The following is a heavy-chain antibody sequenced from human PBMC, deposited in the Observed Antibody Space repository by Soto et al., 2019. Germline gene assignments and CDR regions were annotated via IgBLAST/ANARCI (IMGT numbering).Heavy chain of an antibody. V-gene: IGHV4-39*01. J-gene: IGHJ4*02. CDR1: GGSSSSTSYH. Sequence: QLQLQESGPGLVKPSETLSLTCSVSGGSSSSTSYHWVWIRQPPGKGLEWIGSLDYNGATFYNPSLKSRVIISADTSKNQCSLKVNSVTAADTALYYCARNYYDGSGLFYWGQGTLVTVSS. CDR3: ARNYYDGSGLFY. CDR2: LDYNGAT. D-gene: IGHD3-22*01.